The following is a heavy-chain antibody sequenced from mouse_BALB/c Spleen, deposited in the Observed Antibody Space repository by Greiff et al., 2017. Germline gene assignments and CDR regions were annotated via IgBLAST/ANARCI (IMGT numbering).Heavy chain of an antibody. D-gene: IGHD4-1*01. V-gene: IGHV1-26*01. CDR2: INPYNGAT. CDR3: ARDWGVDY. Sequence: EVQLQQSGPELVKPGASVKISCKASGYSFTGYYMHWVKQSHVKSLEWIGRINPYNGATSYNQNFKDKASLTVDKSSSTAYMELHSLTSEDSAVYYCARDWGVDYWGQGTTLTVSS. J-gene: IGHJ2*01. CDR1: GYSFTGYY.